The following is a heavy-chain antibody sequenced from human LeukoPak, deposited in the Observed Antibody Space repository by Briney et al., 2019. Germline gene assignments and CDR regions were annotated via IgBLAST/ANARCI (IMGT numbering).Heavy chain of an antibody. Sequence: TSETLSLTCAVYGGSFTGYYWTWIRQPPGKGLAWIGEINPSGGTNYDPSLKSRVTISVDTSKNQFSLRLSSVTAADTAVYYCARAFTREYQLLYKDWGQGTLVTVSS. D-gene: IGHD2-2*02. CDR1: GGSFTGYY. CDR2: INPSGGT. CDR3: ARAFTREYQLLYKD. V-gene: IGHV4-34*01. J-gene: IGHJ4*02.